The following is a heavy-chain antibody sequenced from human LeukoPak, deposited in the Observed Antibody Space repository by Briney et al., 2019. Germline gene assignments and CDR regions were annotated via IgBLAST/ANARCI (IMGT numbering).Heavy chain of an antibody. CDR1: GFTFSSYA. D-gene: IGHD6-25*01. V-gene: IGHV3-30*01. CDR3: ARVSATGFDY. J-gene: IGHJ4*02. Sequence: GRSLRLSCAASGFTFSSYAMHWVRQAPGKGLEWVAVISYDGSNKYYADSVKGRFTISRDNSKNTLYLQMNSLRAEDTAVYYCARVSATGFDYWGQGTLVTVSS. CDR2: ISYDGSNK.